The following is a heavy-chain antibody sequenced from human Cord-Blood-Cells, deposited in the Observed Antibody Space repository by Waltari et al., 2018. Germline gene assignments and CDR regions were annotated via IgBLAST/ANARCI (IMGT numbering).Heavy chain of an antibody. CDR3: ARVRGVVIAIDY. D-gene: IGHD2-21*01. V-gene: IGHV4-34*01. CDR2: INHSGST. Sequence: QLQQWGAGLLKPSETLSLTCAVYGGSFSGYYWSWIRQPPGKGLEWIGEINHSGSTNYNPSLKSRVTISVDTSKNQFSLKLSSVTAADTAVYYCARVRGVVIAIDYWGQGTLVTVSS. CDR1: GGSFSGYY. J-gene: IGHJ4*02.